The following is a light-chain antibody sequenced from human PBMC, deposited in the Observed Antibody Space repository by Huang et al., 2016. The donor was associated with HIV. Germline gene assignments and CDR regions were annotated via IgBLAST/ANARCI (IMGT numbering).Light chain of an antibody. CDR2: AAS. CDR1: QNVNTS. J-gene: IGKJ5*01. V-gene: IGKV1-39*01. Sequence: DIQMTQSPPSLSASVGDSVTIACRAIQNVNTSLNWYQQKPGQAPRLLILAASRLRSGVPSRFSGSGSGTEFTLTISSLQLEDFATYYCQQRFSTTITFGQGTRLDIK. CDR3: QQRFSTTIT.